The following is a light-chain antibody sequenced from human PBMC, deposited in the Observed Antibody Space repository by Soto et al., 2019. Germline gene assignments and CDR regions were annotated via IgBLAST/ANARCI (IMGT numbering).Light chain of an antibody. CDR1: QSVSTNY. V-gene: IGKV3-20*01. CDR3: QQYGSSPPT. J-gene: IGKJ1*01. Sequence: EIVLTQSPGTLSLSPGERVTLSCRASQSVSTNYLAWYQRKPGQAPRLLIYGASSRATDIPDRFSGSGSGTDFTLTITRLKPEDFAVYYCQQYGSSPPTFGQGTKVEIK. CDR2: GAS.